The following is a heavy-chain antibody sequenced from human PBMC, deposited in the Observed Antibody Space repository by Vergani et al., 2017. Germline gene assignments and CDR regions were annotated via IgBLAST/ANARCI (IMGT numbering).Heavy chain of an antibody. V-gene: IGHV1-69*04. CDR2: IIPILGIA. J-gene: IGHJ6*02. CDR3: AAQRGSSANYYYYGMDV. CDR1: GGTFSSYA. D-gene: IGHD6-6*01. Sequence: QVQLVQSGAEVKKPGSSVKVSCKASGGTFSSYAISWVRQAPGQGLEWMGRIIPILGIANYAQKFQGRVTITADKSTSTAYMELSSLRSEDTAVYYCAAQRGSSANYYYYGMDVWGQGTTVTVSS.